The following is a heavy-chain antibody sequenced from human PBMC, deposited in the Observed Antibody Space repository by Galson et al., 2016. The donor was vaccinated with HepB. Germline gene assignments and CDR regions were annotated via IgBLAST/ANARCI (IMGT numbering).Heavy chain of an antibody. Sequence: SVKVSCKAYGYTFTYSYLHWVRQAPVQALEWMGWVTPFNGNTNYAQKFQDRVPITRDRSMSTASMELSSLASEDSAIYYCARSEYSSSFDYGGQGTLVTVS. CDR3: ARSEYSSSFDY. CDR2: VTPFNGNT. J-gene: IGHJ4*02. D-gene: IGHD6-6*01. CDR1: GYTFTYSY. V-gene: IGHV1-45*02.